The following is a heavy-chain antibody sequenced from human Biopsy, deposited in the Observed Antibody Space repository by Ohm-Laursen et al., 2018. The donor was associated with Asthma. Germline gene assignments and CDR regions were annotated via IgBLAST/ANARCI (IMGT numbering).Heavy chain of an antibody. J-gene: IGHJ4*02. CDR3: ASQSSGPDFWSGYYYFDY. V-gene: IGHV3-30*03. Sequence: RSLRLSCAAAGFTFSSYGRHRVRQAPGKALEWVAVISYDVSNKYYADSEKGRFTISRDNSKNTLYLQMNSLRAEDTAVYYCASQSSGPDFWSGYYYFDYWGQGTLVTVSS. CDR1: GFTFSSYG. CDR2: ISYDVSNK. D-gene: IGHD3-3*01.